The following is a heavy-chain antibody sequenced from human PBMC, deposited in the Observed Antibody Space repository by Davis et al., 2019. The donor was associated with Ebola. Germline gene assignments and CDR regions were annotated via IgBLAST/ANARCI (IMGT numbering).Heavy chain of an antibody. D-gene: IGHD2-2*01. V-gene: IGHV1-2*04. CDR1: GYTFTGYY. Sequence: ASVKVSCKASGYTFTGYYMHWVRQAPGQGLEWMGWINPNSGDTSNAQKFQGWVTMTRDTSISTAYMEVRRLRSDYTAVFYCARSRKRLIPASEFDYWGQGTLVTVSS. J-gene: IGHJ4*02. CDR2: INPNSGDT. CDR3: ARSRKRLIPASEFDY.